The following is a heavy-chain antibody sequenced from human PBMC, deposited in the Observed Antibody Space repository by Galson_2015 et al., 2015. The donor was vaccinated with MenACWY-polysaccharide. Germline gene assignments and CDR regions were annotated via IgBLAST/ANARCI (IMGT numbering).Heavy chain of an antibody. D-gene: IGHD3-10*01. J-gene: IGHJ3*02. CDR3: AKDRRYYGSGSYYSDRAFDI. CDR1: GFTFSSYA. V-gene: IGHV3-23*01. CDR2: ISGSGGST. Sequence: SLRLSCAASGFTFSSYAMSWVRQAPGKGLEWVSAISGSGGSTYYADSVKGRFTISRDNSKNTLYLQMNSLRAEDTAVYYCAKDRRYYGSGSYYSDRAFDIWGQGTMVTVSS.